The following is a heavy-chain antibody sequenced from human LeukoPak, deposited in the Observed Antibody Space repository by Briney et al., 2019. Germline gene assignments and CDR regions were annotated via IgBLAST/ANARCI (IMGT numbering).Heavy chain of an antibody. D-gene: IGHD1-26*01. V-gene: IGHV1-8*02. CDR3: ARVPVGSIVGATWTPDY. J-gene: IGHJ4*02. CDR1: GYTFTSYG. CDR2: MNPNSGNT. Sequence: ASVKVSCKASGYTFTSYGISWVRQAPGQGLEWMGWMNPNSGNTGYAQKFQGRVTMTRNTSISTAYMELSSLRSEDTAVYYCARVPVGSIVGATWTPDYWGQGTLVTVSS.